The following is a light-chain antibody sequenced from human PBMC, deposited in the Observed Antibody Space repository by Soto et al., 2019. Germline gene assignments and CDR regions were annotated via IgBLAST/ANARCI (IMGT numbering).Light chain of an antibody. Sequence: QSALTQPASVSGSPGQSIAISCTDVWNYNLVSWYQQHPGKAPKLMIYAGSKRPSGVSDRFSGSKSGNTASLTISGLQAEDEADYYCCSYENSQDSNYIFGTGTKVTVL. J-gene: IGLJ1*01. V-gene: IGLV2-23*01. CDR3: CSYENSQDSNYI. CDR1: VWNYNL. CDR2: AGS.